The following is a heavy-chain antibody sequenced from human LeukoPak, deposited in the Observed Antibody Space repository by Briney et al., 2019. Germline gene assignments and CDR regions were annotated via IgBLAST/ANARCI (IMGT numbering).Heavy chain of an antibody. CDR1: GLTFSSYA. J-gene: IGHJ6*02. V-gene: IGHV3-23*01. Sequence: GGSLRLSCAASGLTFSSYAMSWVRQAPGKGLEWVSAISGSGGSTCYADSVKGRFTISRDNAKNTLYLQMNSLRAEDTAVYYCARGNYYGMDVWGQGTTVTVSS. CDR2: ISGSGGST. CDR3: ARGNYYGMDV.